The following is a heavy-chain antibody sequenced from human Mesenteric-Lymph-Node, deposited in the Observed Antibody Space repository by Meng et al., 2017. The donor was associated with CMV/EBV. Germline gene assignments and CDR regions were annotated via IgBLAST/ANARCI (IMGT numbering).Heavy chain of an antibody. D-gene: IGHD6-6*01. CDR2: IFPYDSDI. J-gene: IGHJ5*02. Sequence: GSGFTRTTSWVCCVRRMPRHALEWMGFIFPYDSDISTSPSSQVQVTISAAKSISTAHLQLSRLNASDTAMYYCSRPSNFSSFSSFDHWGQGTLVTVSS. CDR3: SRPSNFSSFSSFDH. V-gene: IGHV5-51*01. CDR1: GFTRTTSW.